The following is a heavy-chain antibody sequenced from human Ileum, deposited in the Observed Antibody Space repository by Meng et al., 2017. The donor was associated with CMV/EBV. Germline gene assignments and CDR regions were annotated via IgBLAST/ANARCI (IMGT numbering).Heavy chain of an antibody. CDR3: AKDRSGWYYFDY. CDR2: LRSDGSNQ. J-gene: IGHJ4*02. D-gene: IGHD6-19*01. CDR1: GFTFSDYG. Sequence: PGGSLRLSCGASGFTFSDYGMHWVRQAPGKGLEWVAFLRSDGSNQYYADSVKGRFTISRDNSKNTLYLQMNSLRAEDTAVYYCAKDRSGWYYFDYWGQGTLVTVSS. V-gene: IGHV3-30*02.